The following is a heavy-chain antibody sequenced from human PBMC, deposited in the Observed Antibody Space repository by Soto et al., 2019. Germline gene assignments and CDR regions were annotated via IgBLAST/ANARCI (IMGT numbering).Heavy chain of an antibody. V-gene: IGHV1-69*12. CDR1: GGTFSSYA. Sequence: QVQLVQSGAEVKKPGSSVKVSCKASGGTFSSYAXSXXXXXXXXXXXWXGGIIPIFGTANYAQKFQGRVTITADESTSTAYMELSSLRSXDTXVYYCARGGPIAAAGISVYWGQGTLVTVSS. CDR3: ARGGPIAAAGISVY. D-gene: IGHD6-13*01. J-gene: IGHJ4*02. CDR2: IIPIFGTA.